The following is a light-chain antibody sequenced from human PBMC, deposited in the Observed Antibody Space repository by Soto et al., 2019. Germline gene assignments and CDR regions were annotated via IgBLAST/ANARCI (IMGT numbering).Light chain of an antibody. CDR2: RAS. Sequence: DIQMTQSPSSLSASVGDRVTISCWASQSTSTYLNWYQQKPGTAPRLLIYRASTVKTGAPPRFSGSGSGRDFTLTISRLRPYDIAAYFCKHSYSSPPGTFGPGTKVDI. V-gene: IGKV1-39*01. CDR3: KHSYSSPPGT. CDR1: QSTSTY. J-gene: IGKJ1*01.